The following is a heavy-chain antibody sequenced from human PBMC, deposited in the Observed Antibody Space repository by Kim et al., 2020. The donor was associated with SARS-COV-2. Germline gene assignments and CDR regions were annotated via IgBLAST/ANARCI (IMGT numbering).Heavy chain of an antibody. CDR1: GFTFSSYA. D-gene: IGHD6-19*01. Sequence: GGSLRLSCSASGFTFSSYAMHWVRQAPGKGLEYVSAISSNGGSTYYADSVKGRFTISRDNSKNTLYLQMSSLRAEDTAVYYCVKEEYSSGWYGGPFDYWGQGTLVTVSS. V-gene: IGHV3-64D*06. CDR2: ISSNGGST. CDR3: VKEEYSSGWYGGPFDY. J-gene: IGHJ4*02.